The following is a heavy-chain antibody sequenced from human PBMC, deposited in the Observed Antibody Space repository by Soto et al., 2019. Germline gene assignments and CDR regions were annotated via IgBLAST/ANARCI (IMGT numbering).Heavy chain of an antibody. J-gene: IGHJ4*02. Sequence: QVQLVQSGAEVKKPGTSVRISCKTSGYTFSNYDINWVRQAAGQGLEWMGWMNPKSGYTGSARNFQGRVTMTRDTSMTTVYMELSSLRSEDTAMYYCARVMGSVDFWGQGTLVTVSS. CDR1: GYTFSNYD. CDR3: ARVMGSVDF. CDR2: MNPKSGYT. V-gene: IGHV1-8*01. D-gene: IGHD1-26*01.